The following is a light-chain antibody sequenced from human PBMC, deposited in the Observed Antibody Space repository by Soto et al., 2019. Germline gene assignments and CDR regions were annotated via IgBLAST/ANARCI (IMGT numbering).Light chain of an antibody. CDR2: EVS. CDR3: TSYAGSNNVV. J-gene: IGLJ2*01. V-gene: IGLV2-8*01. CDR1: SSDVGSYNY. Sequence: QSALTQPPSASGSPGQSVTISCTGTSSDVGSYNYVSWYQQHPGKAPKLMIFEVSKRPSGVPHRFSGSKSGNTASLTVSGLQAEDEADYYCTSYAGSNNVVFGGGTKLTVL.